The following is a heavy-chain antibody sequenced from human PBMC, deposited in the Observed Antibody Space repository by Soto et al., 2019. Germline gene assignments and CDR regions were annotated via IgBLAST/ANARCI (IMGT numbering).Heavy chain of an antibody. CDR1: GYSFATSG. CDR2: ISAYNGNT. V-gene: IGHV1-18*01. D-gene: IGHD3-22*01. CDR3: ARAGHYYDSSGYAT. J-gene: IGHJ5*02. Sequence: QVKLVQSGTEVKKPGASMKVSCKASGYSFATSGISWVRQAPGQGLEWMGWISAYNGNTNYEQKLQDRVTMTTATSTSTAYLELRSLRSDDTAVYYCARAGHYYDSSGYATWGQGTLVTVS.